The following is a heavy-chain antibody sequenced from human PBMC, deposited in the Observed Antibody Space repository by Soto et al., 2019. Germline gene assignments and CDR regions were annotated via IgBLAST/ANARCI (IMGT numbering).Heavy chain of an antibody. Sequence: TSETLSLTCTVSGGSISSGGYYWSWIRQHPGKGLEWIGYIYYSGSTYYNPSLKSRVTIAVDTSKNQFSLKLSSVTAADTAVYYCARGPPALFSTAAPFDPWGQGTLVTVSS. V-gene: IGHV4-31*03. CDR1: GGSISSGGYY. CDR3: ARGPPALFSTAAPFDP. D-gene: IGHD3-9*01. CDR2: IYYSGST. J-gene: IGHJ5*02.